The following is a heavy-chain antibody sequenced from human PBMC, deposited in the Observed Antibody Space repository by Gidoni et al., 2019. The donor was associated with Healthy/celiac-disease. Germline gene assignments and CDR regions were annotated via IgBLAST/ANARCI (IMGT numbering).Heavy chain of an antibody. CDR3: ASGPEDQGYYMDV. J-gene: IGHJ6*03. V-gene: IGHV3-23*01. CDR1: GFTFSSYA. Sequence: EVQLLESGGGLVQPGGSLRLSCAASGFTFSSYAMSWVRQAPGKGLEWVSAISGSGGSTYYADSVKGRFTISRDNSKNTLYLQMNSLRAEDTAVYYCASGPEDQGYYMDVWGKGTTVTVSS. CDR2: ISGSGGST. D-gene: IGHD5-12*01.